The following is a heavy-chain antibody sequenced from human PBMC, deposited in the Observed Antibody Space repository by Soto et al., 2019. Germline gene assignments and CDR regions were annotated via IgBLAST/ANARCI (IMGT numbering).Heavy chain of an antibody. CDR3: ARDQLYYDFWSGYSNYYYGMDV. CDR2: IYYSGST. J-gene: IGHJ6*02. D-gene: IGHD3-3*01. V-gene: IGHV4-31*03. CDR1: GGSISSGGYY. Sequence: PSEPLSLTCTVSGGSISSGGYYWSWIRQHPGKGLEWIGYIYYSGSTYYNPSLKSRVTISVDTSKNQFSLKLSSVTAADTAVYYCARDQLYYDFWSGYSNYYYGMDVWGQGTTVTVS.